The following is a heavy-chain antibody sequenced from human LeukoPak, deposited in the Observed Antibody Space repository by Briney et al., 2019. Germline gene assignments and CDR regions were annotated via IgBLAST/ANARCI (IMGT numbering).Heavy chain of an antibody. J-gene: IGHJ6*03. V-gene: IGHV3-11*01. Sequence: GGSLRLSCAASRFTFSYYYMSSIRQALGKGLEWISHISSSGSTIYYADSVMGRFTISRDNAKNSLNLQMNSLRAEDTAVYYCARYSSPDYYYYYMDVWGNGTTVTVSS. CDR3: ARYSSPDYYYYYMDV. CDR2: ISSSGSTI. CDR1: RFTFSYYY. D-gene: IGHD6-19*01.